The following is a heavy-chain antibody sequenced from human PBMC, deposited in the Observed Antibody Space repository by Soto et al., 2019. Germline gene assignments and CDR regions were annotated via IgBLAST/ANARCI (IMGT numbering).Heavy chain of an antibody. J-gene: IGHJ4*02. CDR3: AKDLIVGAPGY. V-gene: IGHV3-30*18. CDR2: ISYDGSNK. Sequence: PGGSLRLSCAASGFTFNAFAMHWVRQAPGKGLEWVAVISYDGSNKYYADSVKGRFTISRDNSKNTLYLQMNSLRAEDTAVYYCAKDLIVGAPGYWGQGTLVTVSS. CDR1: GFTFNAFA. D-gene: IGHD1-26*01.